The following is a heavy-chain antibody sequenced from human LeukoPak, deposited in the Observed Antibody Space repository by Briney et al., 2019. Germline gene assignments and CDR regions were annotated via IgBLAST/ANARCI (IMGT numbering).Heavy chain of an antibody. Sequence: PSETLSLTCAVYGGSFSGYYWSWIRQPPGKGLEWIGEINHSGSTNYNPSLKSRVTISVDTSKNQFSLKLSSVTVADTAVYYCARGVPMIVVVITQYYFDYWGQGTLVTVSS. CDR2: INHSGST. CDR1: GGSFSGYY. D-gene: IGHD3-22*01. CDR3: ARGVPMIVVVITQYYFDY. V-gene: IGHV4-34*01. J-gene: IGHJ4*02.